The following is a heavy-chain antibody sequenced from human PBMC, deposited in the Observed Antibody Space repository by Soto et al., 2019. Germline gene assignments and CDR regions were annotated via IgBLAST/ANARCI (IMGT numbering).Heavy chain of an antibody. V-gene: IGHV4-59*08. CDR2: VQYGGGT. J-gene: IGHJ4*02. Sequence: QVQLQESGPGLVKPSETLSLTCTVSGGSISSYFWSWIRQPPGKGLEWIGYVQYGGGTSYNPSLKNRVTISVDTSKNQFSLMLSSVTAADTAVYYCARQCFWGQGTLVTVSS. CDR1: GGSISSYF. D-gene: IGHD3-16*01. CDR3: ARQCF.